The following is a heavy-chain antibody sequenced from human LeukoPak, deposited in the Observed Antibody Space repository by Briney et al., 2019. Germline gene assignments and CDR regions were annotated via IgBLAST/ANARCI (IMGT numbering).Heavy chain of an antibody. D-gene: IGHD3-22*01. Sequence: SETLSLTCTVPGGSISSYYWSWIRQPPGKGLEWIGYIYYSGSTNYNPSLKSRVTISVDTSKNQFSLKLSSVTAADTAVYYCARDYYDSSGYYGSYRWFDPWGQGTLVTVSS. V-gene: IGHV4-59*01. CDR2: IYYSGST. CDR1: GGSISSYY. J-gene: IGHJ5*02. CDR3: ARDYYDSSGYYGSYRWFDP.